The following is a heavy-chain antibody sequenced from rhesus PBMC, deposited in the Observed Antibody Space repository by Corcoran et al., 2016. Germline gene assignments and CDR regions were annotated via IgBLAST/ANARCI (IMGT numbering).Heavy chain of an antibody. J-gene: IGHJ4*01. Sequence: QVQLQESGPGVVKPSETLSLTCAVSGASISSGYDWSWIRQPPGKGLEWIGYIEGSSGSTNYNPSLKNRVTLSKDASKNQFSLKLRSVTAADTAVYYCARRAGYSGWSVDNWGQGVLVTVPS. CDR2: IEGSSGST. D-gene: IGHD6-37*01. V-gene: IGHV4-76*01. CDR3: ARRAGYSGWSVDN. CDR1: GASISSGYD.